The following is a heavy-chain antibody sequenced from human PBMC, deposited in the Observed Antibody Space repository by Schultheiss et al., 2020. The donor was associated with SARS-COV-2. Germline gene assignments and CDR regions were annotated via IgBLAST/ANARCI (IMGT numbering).Heavy chain of an antibody. CDR2: IWYDGSNK. CDR1: GFTFSSYG. Sequence: GGSLRLSCAASGFTFSSYGMHWVRQAPGKGLEWVAVIWYDGSNKYYADSVKGRFTISRDNSKNTLYLQMNSLRAEDTAVYYCAKAQKLYDYVIYWGQGTLVTVSS. J-gene: IGHJ4*02. CDR3: AKAQKLYDYVIY. D-gene: IGHD3-16*01. V-gene: IGHV3-33*06.